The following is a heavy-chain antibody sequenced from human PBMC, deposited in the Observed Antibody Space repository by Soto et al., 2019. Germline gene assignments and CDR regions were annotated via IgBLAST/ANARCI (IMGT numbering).Heavy chain of an antibody. V-gene: IGHV1-69*13. CDR1: GGTFSSYA. D-gene: IGHD2-2*01. Sequence: SVKVSCKASGGTFSSYAISWVRQAPGQGLEWMGGIIPIFGTANYAQKFQGRVTITADESTSTAYMELSSLRSEDTAVYYCARPGAVVPAAIDYGMDAWRQVTTVTVSS. CDR2: IIPIFGTA. CDR3: ARPGAVVPAAIDYGMDA. J-gene: IGHJ6*02.